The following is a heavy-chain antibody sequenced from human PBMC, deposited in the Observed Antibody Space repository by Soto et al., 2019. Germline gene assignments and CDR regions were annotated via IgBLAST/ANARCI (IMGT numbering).Heavy chain of an antibody. D-gene: IGHD3-9*01. CDR3: VKVSTFYDILTGYYSTNFFDP. J-gene: IGHJ5*02. Sequence: VGSLRLSCSASGFTFSEYSMRWVRQAPGKGLQYVSTISSDGDITYYADSVKGRFTISRDNSKNTLYLQMNSLRPEDTAVYYCVKVSTFYDILTGYYSTNFFDPWGQGTLVTVSS. V-gene: IGHV3-64D*06. CDR1: GFTFSEYS. CDR2: ISSDGDIT.